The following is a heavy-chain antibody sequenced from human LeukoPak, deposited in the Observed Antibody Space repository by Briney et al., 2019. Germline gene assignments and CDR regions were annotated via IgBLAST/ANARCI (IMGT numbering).Heavy chain of an antibody. J-gene: IGHJ4*02. Sequence: SETLSLTCAVYGGSFSGYYWSWIRQPPGKGLEWIGEINHSGSTNYNPSLKSRVTISVDTSKNQFSLKLSSVTAADTAVYYCASNSFDYYGSGNYSVDYWGQGTLVTVSS. CDR3: ASNSFDYYGSGNYSVDY. CDR2: INHSGST. CDR1: GGSFSGYY. V-gene: IGHV4-34*01. D-gene: IGHD3-10*01.